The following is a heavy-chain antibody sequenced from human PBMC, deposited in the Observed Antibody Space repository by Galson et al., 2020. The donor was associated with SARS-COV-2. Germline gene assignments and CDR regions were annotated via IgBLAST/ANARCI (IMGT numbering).Heavy chain of an antibody. V-gene: IGHV3-11*04. CDR1: GLYFRDNY. CDR3: ASSRSSSSWSPVDY. D-gene: IGHD6-13*01. J-gene: IGHJ4*02. Sequence: NSGGSLRLSCAASGLYFRDNYMSWIRQAPGKGLEWLAFFSRSGISIYYASSVEGRFTISRDNAKNSLSLQMNSLRAEDTAVYYCASSRSSSSWSPVDYWGQGTLVTVSS. CDR2: FSRSGISI.